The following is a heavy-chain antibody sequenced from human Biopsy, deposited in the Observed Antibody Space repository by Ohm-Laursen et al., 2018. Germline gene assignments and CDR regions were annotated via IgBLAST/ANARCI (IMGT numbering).Heavy chain of an antibody. D-gene: IGHD5-18*01. CDR3: AKTLGDSYGSRYFDY. J-gene: IGHJ4*02. CDR2: TFESGDTT. CDR1: GFTFSRYG. Sequence: GQTLSLTCAASGFTFSRYGMSWVRQAPGKGLEWVSVTFESGDTTHYGDSVKGRFSVSRDNSKSTLYLQMNSLRAEDTAVYYCAKTLGDSYGSRYFDYWGQETLVTVSS. V-gene: IGHV3-23*01.